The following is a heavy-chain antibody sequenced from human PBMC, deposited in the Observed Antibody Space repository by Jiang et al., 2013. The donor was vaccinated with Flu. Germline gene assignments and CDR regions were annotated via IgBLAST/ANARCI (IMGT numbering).Heavy chain of an antibody. V-gene: IGHV3-30*18. CDR1: GFTFSSYG. CDR2: ISYDGSNK. CDR3: AKDDLNIEMATHY. Sequence: VQLVESGGGVVQPGRSLRLSCAASGFTFSSYGMHWVRQAPGKGLEWVAVISYDGSNKYYADSVKGRFTISRDNSKNTLYLQMNSLRAEDTAVYYCAKDDLNIEMATHYWGQGTLVTVSS. D-gene: IGHD5-24*01. J-gene: IGHJ4*02.